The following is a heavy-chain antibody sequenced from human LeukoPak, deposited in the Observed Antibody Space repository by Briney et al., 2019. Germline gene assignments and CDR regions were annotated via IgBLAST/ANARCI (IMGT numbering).Heavy chain of an antibody. CDR3: GRHCYDSSGPFDY. J-gene: IGHJ4*01. D-gene: IGHD3-22*01. V-gene: IGHV3-11*04. CDR1: GFTFSDYY. CDR2: ISSSGSTI. Sequence: SGGSLRLSCAASGFTFSDYYMSWIRQAPGKGLEWVSYISSSGSTIYYADSVKGRFTISRDNAKNSLYLQMNSLRAEDTAVYYCGRHCYDSSGPFDYWGQGTLVTVSS.